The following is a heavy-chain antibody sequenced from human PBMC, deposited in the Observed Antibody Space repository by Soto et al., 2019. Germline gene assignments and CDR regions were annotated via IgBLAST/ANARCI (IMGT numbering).Heavy chain of an antibody. CDR1: AGSIGRSSYY. D-gene: IGHD4-17*01. J-gene: IGHJ5*02. CDR2: IYHSGST. Sequence: SGTLSLTCTVSAGSIGRSSYYWRWVRQPPGKGVERIGYIYHSGSTYYNPPLKSRVTISVDRSKNQFSLKLSSVTAADTAVYYCARETYGDYVGYFDPWGQGTLVTVS. CDR3: ARETYGDYVGYFDP. V-gene: IGHV4-39*07.